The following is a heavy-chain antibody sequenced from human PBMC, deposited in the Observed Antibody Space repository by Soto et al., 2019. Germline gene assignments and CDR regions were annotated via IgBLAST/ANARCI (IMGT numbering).Heavy chain of an antibody. CDR2: ISSSGGDT. V-gene: IGHV3-23*01. Sequence: GESLKISCAASGFTFSTYAMNWVRQAPGKGLEWVSVISSSGGDTYYADSVKGRFTISRDNSKNTLYLQMNSLRADDTAVYYCAKDLNPRDGYNDFDYWGQGTLVTVSS. CDR1: GFTFSTYA. D-gene: IGHD5-12*01. J-gene: IGHJ4*02. CDR3: AKDLNPRDGYNDFDY.